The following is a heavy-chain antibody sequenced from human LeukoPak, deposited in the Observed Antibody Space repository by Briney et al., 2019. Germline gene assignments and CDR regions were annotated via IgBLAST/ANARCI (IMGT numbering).Heavy chain of an antibody. CDR1: GFTVSSNY. D-gene: IGHD3-22*01. CDR2: IYSGGST. V-gene: IGHV3-53*01. CDR3: ARDYYDSSGYLYFDY. J-gene: IGHJ4*02. Sequence: GGSLRLSCAASGFTVSSNYMSWVRQAPGKGLEWVSVIYSGGSTYYADSVKGRITISRDNSKNTLYLQMNSLRAEDTAVYYCARDYYDSSGYLYFDYWGQGTLVTVSS.